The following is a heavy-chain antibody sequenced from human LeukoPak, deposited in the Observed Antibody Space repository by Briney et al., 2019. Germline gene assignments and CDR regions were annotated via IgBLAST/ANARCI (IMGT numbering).Heavy chain of an antibody. CDR2: ISGSGGST. Sequence: QPGASLRLSCAASGFTFSSYVMSWVRQAPGKGLEWVSAISGSGGSTYYADSVKGRFTISRDNSKNTLYLQMNSLRAEDTAVYYCAKDLYGGNRFDYWGQGTLVTVSS. V-gene: IGHV3-23*01. CDR1: GFTFSSYV. J-gene: IGHJ4*02. D-gene: IGHD4-23*01. CDR3: AKDLYGGNRFDY.